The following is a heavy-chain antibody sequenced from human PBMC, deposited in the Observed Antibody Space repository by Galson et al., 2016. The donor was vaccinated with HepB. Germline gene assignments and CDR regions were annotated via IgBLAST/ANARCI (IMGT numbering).Heavy chain of an antibody. CDR3: ARSLGTAIFDY. D-gene: IGHD1-7*01. CDR2: IYWDDDK. V-gene: IGHV2-5*02. CDR1: GFSLTNGGVG. J-gene: IGHJ4*02. Sequence: PALVKPTQTLTLTCTLSGFSLTNGGVGVGWIRQPPGKALEWLALIYWDDDKRYSPSLKNRLTITKDTSKNQVVLVMANMDPVDTGTYYCARSLGTAIFDYWGQGSLVLVSS.